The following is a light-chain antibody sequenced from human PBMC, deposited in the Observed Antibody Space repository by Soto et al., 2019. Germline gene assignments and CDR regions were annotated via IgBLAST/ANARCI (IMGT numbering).Light chain of an antibody. V-gene: IGLV2-14*03. CDR2: DVS. CDR3: NSFTTTNTYV. CDR1: SSDVGGFDH. Sequence: QSALTKPASVSGSPGQSITISCNGASSDVGGFDHVSWYQQHPGKVPRLLIYDVSSRPSGVSDRFSSSKSGNTASLTISGLQAEDEADYYCNSFTTTNTYVFGTGTKVTVL. J-gene: IGLJ1*01.